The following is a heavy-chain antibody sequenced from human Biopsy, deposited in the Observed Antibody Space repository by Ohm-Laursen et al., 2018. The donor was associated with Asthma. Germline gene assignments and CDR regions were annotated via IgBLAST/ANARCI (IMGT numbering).Heavy chain of an antibody. V-gene: IGHV1-24*01. CDR1: GYSLTDLS. D-gene: IGHD4-17*01. CDR3: ASDFPKDYVRYNFQF. Sequence: ASVTVSCKLSGYSLTDLSMHWVRQAPGQGLEWMGGHDHEEGGTVNARRFQGRVTMTEDTSTDTAYMELSSLSSGDTAVYYCASDFPKDYVRYNFQFWGQGTLVTVSS. J-gene: IGHJ4*02. CDR2: HDHEEGGT.